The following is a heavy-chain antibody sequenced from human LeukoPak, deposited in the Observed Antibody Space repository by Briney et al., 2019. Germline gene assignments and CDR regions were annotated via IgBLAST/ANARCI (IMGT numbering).Heavy chain of an antibody. CDR3: PIALLDSSGYYLACDL. J-gene: IGHJ2*01. D-gene: IGHD3-22*01. V-gene: IGHV4-59*12. CDR1: GGSISSYY. Sequence: SETLSLTCTVSGGSISSYYWSWIRQPPGKGLEWIGYIYYSGSTNYNPSLKSRVTISVDTPKNQFSLKRSSVTVPDTAVYVFPIALLDSSGYYLACDLWGRGTLVTVSS. CDR2: IYYSGST.